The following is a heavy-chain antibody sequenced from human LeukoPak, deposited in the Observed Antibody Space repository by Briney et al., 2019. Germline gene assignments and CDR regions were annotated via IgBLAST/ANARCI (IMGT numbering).Heavy chain of an antibody. V-gene: IGHV1-46*01. CDR2: INPSGGGA. Sequence: ASVKVSCKASGYTFTSYYIYWVRQAPGQGLESMGVINPSGGGARYAQKFQGRVTVTRDTSTSTVHMELSGLRSEDTAVYYCARDQEGFDYWGQGTLVTVSS. J-gene: IGHJ4*02. CDR3: ARDQEGFDY. CDR1: GYTFTSYY.